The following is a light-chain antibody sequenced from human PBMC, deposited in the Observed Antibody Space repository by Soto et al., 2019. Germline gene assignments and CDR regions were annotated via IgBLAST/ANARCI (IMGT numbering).Light chain of an antibody. V-gene: IGKV1-9*01. J-gene: IGKJ4*01. CDR1: QALTNY. CDR2: SAS. CDR3: QQLSRYPPN. Sequence: EIYSTRSPSVLSASVGCRATIHCGATQALTNYLGWYQQKPGKAPDLLIYSASTLESGVPSMFSGTGSEREFSLTIRALQPEDFATYYCQQLSRYPPNFGGGTKV.